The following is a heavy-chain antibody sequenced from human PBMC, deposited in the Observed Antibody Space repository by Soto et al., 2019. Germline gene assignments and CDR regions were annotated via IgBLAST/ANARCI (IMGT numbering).Heavy chain of an antibody. CDR3: ASGAPNLYDYVWGSYDY. J-gene: IGHJ4*02. Sequence: SETLSLTCTVSGGSISSYYWSWIRQPPGKGLEWIGYIYYSGSTNYNPSLKSRVTISVDTSKNQFSLKLSSVTAADTAVYYCASGAPNLYDYVWGSYDYWGQGTLVTVSS. D-gene: IGHD3-16*01. CDR2: IYYSGST. CDR1: GGSISSYY. V-gene: IGHV4-59*08.